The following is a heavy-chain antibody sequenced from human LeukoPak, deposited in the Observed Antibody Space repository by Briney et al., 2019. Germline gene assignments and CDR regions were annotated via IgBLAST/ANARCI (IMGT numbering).Heavy chain of an antibody. D-gene: IGHD2-2*01. CDR1: GGSISSYY. Sequence: SETLSLTCTVSGGSISSYYWSWIRQPPGKGLEWIGYIYYSGSTNYNPSLKSRVTISVDTSKNQFSLKLSSVTAADTAVYYCARVGSGSVPHYYYYYMDVWGKGTTVTVSS. CDR2: IYYSGST. J-gene: IGHJ6*03. CDR3: ARVGSGSVPHYYYYYMDV. V-gene: IGHV4-59*01.